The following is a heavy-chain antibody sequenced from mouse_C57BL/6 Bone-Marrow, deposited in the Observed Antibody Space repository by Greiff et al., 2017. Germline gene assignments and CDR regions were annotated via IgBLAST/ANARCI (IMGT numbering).Heavy chain of an antibody. CDR3: AGSVPLGRSIDY. Sequence: VQLQQPGAELVKPGASVEMSCKASGYTFTSYWITWVKQRHGQGLEWFGDIYPTSGRANYTEKFKSKAILTVDTSSNTAYMQLSNLTSEDSSVVDCAGSVPLGRSIDYFGQGTTLTVSA. D-gene: IGHD5-1*01. CDR1: GYTFTSYW. J-gene: IGHJ2*01. CDR2: IYPTSGRA. V-gene: IGHV1-55*01.